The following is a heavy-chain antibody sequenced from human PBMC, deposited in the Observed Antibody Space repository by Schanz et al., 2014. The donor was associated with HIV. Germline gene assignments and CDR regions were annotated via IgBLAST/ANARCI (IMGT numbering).Heavy chain of an antibody. CDR3: ARDVREGGRSWYKKGMGFDY. J-gene: IGHJ4*02. CDR1: GFTFTDYS. Sequence: EVHLVESGGVVVQPGGSLRLACVVSGFTFTDYSLHWVRQVPGKGLEWLSVISSDGGHSYYADSVKGRFTISRDNSNDSMFLQINSMRSEENDFYHCARDVREGGRSWYKKGMGFDYWGQGTLVTVSS. V-gene: IGHV3-43*01. CDR2: ISSDGGHS. D-gene: IGHD6-13*01.